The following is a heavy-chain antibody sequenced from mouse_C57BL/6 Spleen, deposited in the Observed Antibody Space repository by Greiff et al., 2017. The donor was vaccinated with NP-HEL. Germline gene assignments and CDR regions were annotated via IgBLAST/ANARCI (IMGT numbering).Heavy chain of an antibody. CDR1: GYTFTSYW. CDR2: IYPSDSET. D-gene: IGHD2-4*01. J-gene: IGHJ2*01. CDR3: ARAYYDYDVYFDY. V-gene: IGHV1-61*01. Sequence: QVQLQQPGAELVRPGSSVKLSCKASGYTFTSYWMDWVKQRPGQGLEWIGNIYPSDSETHYNQKFKDKATLTVDKSSSTAYMQLSSLTSEDSAVYYCARAYYDYDVYFDYWGQGTTLTVSS.